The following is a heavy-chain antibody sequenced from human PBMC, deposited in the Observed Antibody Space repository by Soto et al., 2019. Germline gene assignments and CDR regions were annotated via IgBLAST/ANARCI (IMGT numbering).Heavy chain of an antibody. CDR1: GFTVSSNS. Sequence: EVQLVESGGGLVQPGGSLRLSCAASGFTVSSNSMSWVRQAPGKGLGWVSVIYSGGSTYYADSVKGRFTISRDNSKNTLYLQMNSLRAEDTAVYYCARDRIPTGMDVWGQGTTVTVSS. J-gene: IGHJ6*02. CDR3: ARDRIPTGMDV. CDR2: IYSGGST. V-gene: IGHV3-66*01.